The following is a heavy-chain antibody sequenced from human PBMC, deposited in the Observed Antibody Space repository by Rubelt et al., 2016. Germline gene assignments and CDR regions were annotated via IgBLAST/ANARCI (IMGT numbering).Heavy chain of an antibody. J-gene: IGHJ6*03. Sequence: QLQLQESGPGLVKPSETLSLTCTVSGGSISSSSYYWGWIRQPPGKGLEWIGSIYYSGRTYYNPSLKSRVTISVDTSKNQFSLKLSSVTAADTAVYYCARNIRVYPYYYYYMDVWGKGTTVTVSS. V-gene: IGHV4-39*07. CDR2: IYYSGRT. D-gene: IGHD6-13*01. CDR1: GGSISSSSYY. CDR3: ARNIRVYPYYYYYMDV.